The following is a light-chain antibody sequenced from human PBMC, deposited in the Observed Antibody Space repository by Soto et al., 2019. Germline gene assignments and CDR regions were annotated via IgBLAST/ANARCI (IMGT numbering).Light chain of an antibody. Sequence: EIGLTQSPCTLSLSPGERATLSCRASQSVGYHLAWYQQKPGQAPRLLIYDASNRATGIPARFSGSGSGTDFTLAISSLEPEDFAVYYCQQRSNWPPVTFGGGTKVDI. CDR1: QSVGYH. CDR2: DAS. CDR3: QQRSNWPPVT. J-gene: IGKJ4*01. V-gene: IGKV3-11*01.